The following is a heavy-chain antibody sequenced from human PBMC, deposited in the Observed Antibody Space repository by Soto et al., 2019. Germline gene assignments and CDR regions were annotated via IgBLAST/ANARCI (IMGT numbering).Heavy chain of an antibody. V-gene: IGHV4-30-4*01. J-gene: IGHJ6*02. CDR3: ARDIDFGMDV. CDR1: DGSISSNNYY. Sequence: SETLSLTCTGSDGSISSNNYYWSWIRQPPGKGLEWIGYIFSTGTAYYNPSLQSRVTISLDMSKNQFSLKLSSVTAADTAVYYCARDIDFGMDVWGQGTTVTVSS. D-gene: IGHD3-16*02. CDR2: IFSTGTA.